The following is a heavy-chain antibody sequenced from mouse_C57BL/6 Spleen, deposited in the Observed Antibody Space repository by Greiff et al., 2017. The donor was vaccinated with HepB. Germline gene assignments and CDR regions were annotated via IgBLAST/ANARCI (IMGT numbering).Heavy chain of an antibody. CDR2: IHPNSGST. J-gene: IGHJ4*01. D-gene: IGHD3-2*02. CDR1: GYTFTSYW. CDR3: ARAGSSGYDAMDY. V-gene: IGHV1-64*01. Sequence: QVHVKQPGAELVKPGASVKLSCKASGYTFTSYWMHWVKQRPGQGLEWIGMIHPNSGSTNYNEKFKTKATLTVDKSSSTAYMQLSSLTSEDSAVYYCARAGSSGYDAMDYWGQGTSVTVSS.